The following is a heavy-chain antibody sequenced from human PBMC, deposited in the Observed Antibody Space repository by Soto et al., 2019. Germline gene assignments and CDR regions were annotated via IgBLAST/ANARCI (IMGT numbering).Heavy chain of an antibody. CDR3: VRDGTKTLRDWFDP. J-gene: IGHJ5*02. V-gene: IGHV4-4*07. Sequence: SETLSLTCTVSGASISGFYWSWIRKSAGKGLEWIGRIYATGTTDYNPSLKSRVMMSVDTSKKQFSLKLRSVAAADTAVYYCVRDGTKTLRDWFDPWGQGISVTVSS. CDR1: GASISGFY. CDR2: IYATGTT. D-gene: IGHD1-1*01.